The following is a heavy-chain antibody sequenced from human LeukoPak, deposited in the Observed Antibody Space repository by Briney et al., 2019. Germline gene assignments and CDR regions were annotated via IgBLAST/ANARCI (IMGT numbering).Heavy chain of an antibody. CDR1: GYTFTSYD. V-gene: IGHV1-8*01. D-gene: IGHD6-6*01. CDR2: MNPNSGNT. CDR3: ARGHTSRDAFDI. J-gene: IGHJ3*02. Sequence: ASVNVSCKASGYTFTSYDINWVRQATGQGLEWMGWMNPNSGNTGYVQKFQGRVTMTRNTSISTAYMELSSLRSEDTAVYYCARGHTSRDAFDIWGQGTMVTVSS.